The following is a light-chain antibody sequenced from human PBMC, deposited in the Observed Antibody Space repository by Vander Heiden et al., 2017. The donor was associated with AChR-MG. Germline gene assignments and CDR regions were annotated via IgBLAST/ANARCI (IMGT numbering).Light chain of an antibody. CDR2: RAS. V-gene: IGKV3-20*01. CDR3: QQYDNSPRWT. Sequence: ETVLTQSPGTLSLSPGERVTLSCRASQSVISNYLAWYQQKPGQAPRLLIQRASSRATGIPDRFSGSGSGTDFTLTISRLEPEDSAVYYCQQYDNSPRWTFGQGTKVEIK. J-gene: IGKJ1*01. CDR1: QSVISNY.